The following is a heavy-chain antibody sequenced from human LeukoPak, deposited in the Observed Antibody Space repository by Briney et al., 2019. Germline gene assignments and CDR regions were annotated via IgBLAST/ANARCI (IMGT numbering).Heavy chain of an antibody. CDR2: INCNSGDT. J-gene: IGHJ5*02. CDR3: AKGDWFDP. Sequence: ASVKVSCKTSGYGFTNYYIHWVRLAPGQGLEWMGWINCNSGDTLYAQKFQGRVTMTRDTSITTAYLDVSSLRYDDTAVYYCAKGDWFDPWGQGTLVTVSS. V-gene: IGHV1-2*02. CDR1: GYGFTNYY.